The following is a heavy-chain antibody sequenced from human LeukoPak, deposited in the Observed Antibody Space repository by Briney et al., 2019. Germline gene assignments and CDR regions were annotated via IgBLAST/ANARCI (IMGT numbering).Heavy chain of an antibody. V-gene: IGHV1-18*04. Sequence: ASVKVSCKASGYTFTSYGISWVRQAPGQGLEWMGWISAYNGNTNYAQKLQGRVTMTTDTSTSTAYMELRSLRSDDTAVYDCARQIQLLWFGESPGWFDPWGQGTLVTVSS. J-gene: IGHJ5*02. CDR2: ISAYNGNT. CDR3: ARQIQLLWFGESPGWFDP. D-gene: IGHD3-10*01. CDR1: GYTFTSYG.